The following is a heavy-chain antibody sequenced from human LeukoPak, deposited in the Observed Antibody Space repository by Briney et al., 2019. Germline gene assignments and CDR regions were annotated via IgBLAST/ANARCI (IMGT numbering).Heavy chain of an antibody. V-gene: IGHV3-21*01. J-gene: IGHJ4*02. D-gene: IGHD3-22*01. CDR1: GFTFSSYS. Sequence: GGSLRLSCAASGFTFSSYSMNWGRQAPGKGLEWVSSISSSSSYIYYADSVKGRFTISRDNAKNSLYLQMNSLRAEDTAVYYCARDLQGYYDSSGYAYFDYWGQGTLVTVSS. CDR3: ARDLQGYYDSSGYAYFDY. CDR2: ISSSSSYI.